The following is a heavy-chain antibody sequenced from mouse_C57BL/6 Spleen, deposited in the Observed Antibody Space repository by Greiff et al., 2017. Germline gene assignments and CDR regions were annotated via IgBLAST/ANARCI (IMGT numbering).Heavy chain of an antibody. V-gene: IGHV1-82*01. CDR2: IYPGDGDT. Sequence: VKLQESGPELVKPGASVKISCKASGYAFSSSWMNWVKQRPGKGLEWIGRIYPGDGDTNYNGKFKGKATLTADKSSSTAYMQLSSLTSEDSAVYFCARFDGNYIYAMDYWGQGTSVTVSS. D-gene: IGHD2-1*01. J-gene: IGHJ4*01. CDR1: GYAFSSSW. CDR3: ARFDGNYIYAMDY.